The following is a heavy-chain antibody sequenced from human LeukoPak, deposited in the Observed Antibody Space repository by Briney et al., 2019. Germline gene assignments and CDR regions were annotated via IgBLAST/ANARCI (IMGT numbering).Heavy chain of an antibody. J-gene: IGHJ4*02. D-gene: IGHD3-22*01. V-gene: IGHV3-23*01. CDR2: ISESGGST. CDR1: GFTFSSYA. CDR3: ARDYEQGFDY. Sequence: PGGSLRLSCAASGFTFSSYAMSWVRQAPGRGLEWVSSISESGGSTYYADSVKGRFTISRDNSKNTLYLQMNSLRAEDTAVYYCARDYEQGFDYWGQGTLVTVSS.